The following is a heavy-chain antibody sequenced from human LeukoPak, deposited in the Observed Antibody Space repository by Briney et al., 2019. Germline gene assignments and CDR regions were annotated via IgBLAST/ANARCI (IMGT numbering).Heavy chain of an antibody. Sequence: PSETLSLTCTVSGGSISSSSYYWGWIRQPPGKGLEWIGYIYYSGSTYYNPSLKSRVTISVDTSKNQFSLKLSSVTAADTAVYYCARGPTYYYDSSGYNIDYWGQGTLVTVSS. V-gene: IGHV4-30-4*01. J-gene: IGHJ4*02. CDR2: IYYSGST. D-gene: IGHD3-22*01. CDR3: ARGPTYYYDSSGYNIDY. CDR1: GGSISSSSYY.